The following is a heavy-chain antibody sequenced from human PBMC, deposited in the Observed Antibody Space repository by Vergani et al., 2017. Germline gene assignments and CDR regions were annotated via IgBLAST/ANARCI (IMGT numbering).Heavy chain of an antibody. CDR2: LSASDRRT. CDR1: GFTFIMHA. D-gene: IGHD6-19*01. CDR3: AKVGRSEVAGTFGAFDI. Sequence: VQLVESGGGVVQPGGSLRLSCAASGFTFIMHAMSWVRQAPGKGLEWVSTLSASDRRTHYADSVKGRFTISRDISKNTLFLHMNSLRPEDTAVYYCAKVGRSEVAGTFGAFDIWVQGTMVTVSS. V-gene: IGHV3-23*04. J-gene: IGHJ3*02.